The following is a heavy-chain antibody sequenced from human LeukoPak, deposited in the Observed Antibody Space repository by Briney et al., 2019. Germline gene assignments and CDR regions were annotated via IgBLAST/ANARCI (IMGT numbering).Heavy chain of an antibody. CDR3: AKIIGESYYYDSSGYYSNFDY. J-gene: IGHJ4*02. CDR1: GFTFSSYA. V-gene: IGHV3-23*01. CDR2: ISGSGGST. D-gene: IGHD3-22*01. Sequence: GGSLRLSCAASGFTFSSYAMSWVRQAPGKGLEWVSAISGSGGSTYYADSVKGRFTISRDNSKNTLYLQMNSLRAEDTAVYYCAKIIGESYYYDSSGYYSNFDYWGQGTLVTVSS.